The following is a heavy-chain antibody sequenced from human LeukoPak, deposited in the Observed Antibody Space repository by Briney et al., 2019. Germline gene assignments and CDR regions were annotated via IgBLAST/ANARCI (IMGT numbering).Heavy chain of an antibody. J-gene: IGHJ4*02. Sequence: TSETLSLTCTVSGGSISSYYWSWIRQPPGKGLEWIGYIYYSGSTNYNPSLKSRVTISVDTSKNQFSVKLSSVTAADTAVYYCARDLRWFDYWGQGTLVTVSS. CDR2: IYYSGST. V-gene: IGHV4-59*01. CDR1: GGSISSYY. CDR3: ARDLRWFDY. D-gene: IGHD4-23*01.